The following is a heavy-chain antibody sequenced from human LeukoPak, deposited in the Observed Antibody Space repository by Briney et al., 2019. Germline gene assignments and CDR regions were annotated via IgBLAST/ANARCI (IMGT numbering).Heavy chain of an antibody. J-gene: IGHJ4*02. D-gene: IGHD2-8*01. CDR2: ISNDGNNK. CDR3: AKDGLIRFFDY. CDR1: GFIFSSYD. V-gene: IGHV3-30*18. Sequence: GGSLRLSCAASGFIFSSYDMYWVRQAPGKGLEWVAVISNDGNNKQYADSVKGRFTISRDNSKTTLYLQMNSLRADDTAVYHCAKDGLIRFFDYWGQGTLVSVST.